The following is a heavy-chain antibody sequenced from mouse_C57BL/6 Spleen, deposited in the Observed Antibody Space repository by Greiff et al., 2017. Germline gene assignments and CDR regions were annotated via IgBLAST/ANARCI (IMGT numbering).Heavy chain of an antibody. V-gene: IGHV1-52*01. Sequence: VQLQQPGAELVRPGSSVKLSCTASGYTFTSYSMHWVKQRPIQGLEWIGNIDPSDSDTHYNQKFKDKATLTADTSSSTAYMQLSSLTSGDSAVYYCARCVPRSNSVMDYWGQGTSVTVSS. D-gene: IGHD2-5*01. CDR3: ARCVPRSNSVMDY. CDR1: GYTFTSYS. J-gene: IGHJ4*01. CDR2: IDPSDSDT.